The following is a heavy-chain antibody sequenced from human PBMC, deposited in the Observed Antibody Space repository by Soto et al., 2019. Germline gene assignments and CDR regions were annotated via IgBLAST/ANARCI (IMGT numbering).Heavy chain of an antibody. CDR2: IYWDDDK. D-gene: IGHD4-17*01. J-gene: IGHJ4*02. CDR1: GFSLSTSGAG. CDR3: AHAGDYDLLTFDH. V-gene: IGHV2-5*02. Sequence: SGPTLVNPTQTLTLTCTFSGFSLSTSGAGVGWIRQPAGKALEWLALIYWDDDKRYSPSLKDRLAISKGTSSNQVVLTITNMDPGDTATYFCAHAGDYDLLTFDHWGPGTLVTGSS.